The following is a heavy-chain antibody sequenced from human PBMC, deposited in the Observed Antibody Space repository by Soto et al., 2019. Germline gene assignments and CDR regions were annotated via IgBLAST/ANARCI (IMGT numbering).Heavy chain of an antibody. CDR1: GGSISSGGYY. D-gene: IGHD3-9*01. V-gene: IGHV4-31*03. Sequence: PSETLSLTCTVSGGSISSGGYYWSWIRQHPGKGLEWIGYIYYSGSTYYNPSLKSRVTISVDTSKNQFSLKLSSVTAADTAVYYCARQLRYFDWNRGAFDIWGQGTMVTVSS. J-gene: IGHJ3*02. CDR2: IYYSGST. CDR3: ARQLRYFDWNRGAFDI.